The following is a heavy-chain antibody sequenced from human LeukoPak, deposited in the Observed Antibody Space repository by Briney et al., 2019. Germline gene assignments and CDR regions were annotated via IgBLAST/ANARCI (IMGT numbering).Heavy chain of an antibody. CDR2: IYYSGST. CDR3: ARSSYYYAADAFDI. Sequence: PSETLSLTCTVSGGSISSYYWSWLRQPPGKGLEWIGYIYYSGSTNYNPSLKSRVTISVDTSKNQFSLKLSSVTAADTAVYYCARSSYYYAADAFDIWGQGTMVTVSS. CDR1: GGSISSYY. V-gene: IGHV4-59*01. J-gene: IGHJ3*02. D-gene: IGHD3-10*01.